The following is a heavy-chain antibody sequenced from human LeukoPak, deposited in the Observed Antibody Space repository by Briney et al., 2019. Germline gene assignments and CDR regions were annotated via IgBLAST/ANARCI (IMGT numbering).Heavy chain of an antibody. CDR2: ISYDGSNK. J-gene: IGHJ6*02. CDR1: GFTFSSYG. CDR3: AKDSGSSDYYYYYGMDV. D-gene: IGHD1-1*01. V-gene: IGHV3-30*18. Sequence: GRSLRLSCAASGFTFSSYGMHWVRQAPGKGLEWVAVISYDGSNKYYADSVKGRFTISRDNSKNTLYLQMNSLRAEDTAVYYCAKDSGSSDYYYYYGMDVWGQGTTVTVSS.